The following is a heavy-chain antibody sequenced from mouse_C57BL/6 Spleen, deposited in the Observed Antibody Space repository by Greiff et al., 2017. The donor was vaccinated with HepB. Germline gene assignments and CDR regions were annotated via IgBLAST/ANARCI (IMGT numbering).Heavy chain of an antibody. V-gene: IGHV3-6*01. J-gene: IGHJ4*01. CDR1: GYSITSGYY. CDR2: ISYDGSN. Sequence: EVKLMESGPGLVKPSQSLSLTCSVTGYSITSGYYWNWIRQFPGNKLEWMGYISYDGSNNYNPSLKNRISITRDTSKNQFFLKLNSVTTEDTATYYCARDRPFYYAMDYWGQGTSVTVSS. CDR3: ARDRPFYYAMDY.